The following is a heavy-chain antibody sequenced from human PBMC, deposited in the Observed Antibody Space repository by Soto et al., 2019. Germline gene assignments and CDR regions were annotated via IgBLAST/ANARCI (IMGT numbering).Heavy chain of an antibody. Sequence: GGSLRLSCAASGFTFSSYGMHWVRQAPGKGLEWVAVIWYDGSNKYYADSVKGRFTISRDNSKNTLYLQMNSLRAEDTAVYYCASAAAGDYYYYYMDVWGKGTTVTVSS. CDR2: IWYDGSNK. J-gene: IGHJ6*03. CDR3: ASAAAGDYYYYYMDV. CDR1: GFTFSSYG. V-gene: IGHV3-33*01. D-gene: IGHD6-13*01.